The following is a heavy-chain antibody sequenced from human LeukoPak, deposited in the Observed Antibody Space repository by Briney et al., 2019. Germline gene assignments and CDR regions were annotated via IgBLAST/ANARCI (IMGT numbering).Heavy chain of an antibody. Sequence: ASVKVSCKTSGYTFTRYYMQWVRQAPGHGLEWMGIINPISGATDYAQKFQGRVTMTRDTSTSTVYMALSSLRSEDTAMYYCARLPYRDGVAQDYWGQGTLVTVSP. V-gene: IGHV1-46*01. CDR3: ARLPYRDGVAQDY. J-gene: IGHJ4*02. D-gene: IGHD3-16*02. CDR1: GYTFTRYY. CDR2: INPISGAT.